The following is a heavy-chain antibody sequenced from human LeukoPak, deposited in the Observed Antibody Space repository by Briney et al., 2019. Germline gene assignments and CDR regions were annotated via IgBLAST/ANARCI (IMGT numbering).Heavy chain of an antibody. CDR1: RFSFSDYD. CDR3: AREQGKRDAFDI. Sequence: GGSLRLSCRASRFSFSDYDMHWVRQAPGKGLEWVAVISYDGSRKHYGDSVKGRFTISRDNSKNTRYLQMNSLRAEDTAVYYCAREQGKRDAFDIWGQGTMVTVSS. V-gene: IGHV3-30*03. J-gene: IGHJ3*02. CDR2: ISYDGSRK.